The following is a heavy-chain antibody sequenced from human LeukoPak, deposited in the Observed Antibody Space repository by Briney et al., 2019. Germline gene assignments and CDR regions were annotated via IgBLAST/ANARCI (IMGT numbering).Heavy chain of an antibody. D-gene: IGHD6-19*01. V-gene: IGHV3-48*01. Sequence: GGSLRLSCAASGFTFSSYSLNWVRQAPGKGLEWVSYISSSSSTIYYADSVKGRFTISRDNAKNSLYLQMNSLRAEDTAVYYCARGEQWLTPSPHSMDVWGQGTTVTVSS. CDR2: ISSSSSTI. CDR1: GFTFSSYS. CDR3: ARGEQWLTPSPHSMDV. J-gene: IGHJ6*02.